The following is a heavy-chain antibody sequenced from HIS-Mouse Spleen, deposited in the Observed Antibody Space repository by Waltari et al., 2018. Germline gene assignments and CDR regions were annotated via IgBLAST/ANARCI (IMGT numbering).Heavy chain of an antibody. CDR1: GGSSRSSSYF. CDR2: IYYSGST. Sequence: QLQLQESVPGLVKPSETLSLTCTVSGGSSRSSSYFWRWIRPPPGKGLEWIGSIYYSGSTYYNPSLKSRVTISVDTSKNQFSLKLSSVTAADTAVYYCAREIPYSSSWYDWYFDLWGRGTLVTVSS. CDR3: AREIPYSSSWYDWYFDL. V-gene: IGHV4-39*07. D-gene: IGHD6-13*01. J-gene: IGHJ2*01.